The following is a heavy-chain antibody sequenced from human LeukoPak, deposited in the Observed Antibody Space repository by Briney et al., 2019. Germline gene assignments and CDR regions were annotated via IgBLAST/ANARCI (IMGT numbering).Heavy chain of an antibody. CDR3: ARGAILGY. V-gene: IGHV4-34*01. CDR1: GGSFSGYY. D-gene: IGHD3-3*01. J-gene: IGHJ4*02. CDR2: INHSGST. Sequence: SGTLSLTCAVYGGSFSGYYWSWIRQPPGKGLEWIGEINHSGSTNYNPSLKSRVTISVDTSKNQFSLKLSSVTAADTAVYYCARGAILGYWGQGTLVTVSS.